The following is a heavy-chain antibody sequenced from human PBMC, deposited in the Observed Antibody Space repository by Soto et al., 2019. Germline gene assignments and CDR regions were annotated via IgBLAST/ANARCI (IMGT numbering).Heavy chain of an antibody. V-gene: IGHV3-23*01. Sequence: EVQLLESGGGLVQPGGSLRLSCAASGFTFSSYAMRWVRQAPGKGLEWVSAISGGGGSTYYADSVKGRFTISRDNSKNTLYLQMNSMKAEETAVYYWAKAASGWYFYFQNWGQGTLVTGSS. CDR2: ISGGGGST. CDR3: AKAASGWYFYFQN. CDR1: GFTFSSYA. J-gene: IGHJ1*01. D-gene: IGHD6-19*01.